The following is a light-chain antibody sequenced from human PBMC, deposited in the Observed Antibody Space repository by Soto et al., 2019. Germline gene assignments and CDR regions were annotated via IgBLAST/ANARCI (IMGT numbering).Light chain of an antibody. CDR3: CSFASGSIYV. V-gene: IGLV2-14*01. Sequence: QAVLTQPASVSGSPGQSITISCTGTSSDVGAFNYVSWYLQYPGKAPKLMIYEVGNRPSGVSNRFSGSKSGNTASLTISVLQAEDEADYYCCSFASGSIYVFGTGTKVTGL. CDR2: EVG. CDR1: SSDVGAFNY. J-gene: IGLJ1*01.